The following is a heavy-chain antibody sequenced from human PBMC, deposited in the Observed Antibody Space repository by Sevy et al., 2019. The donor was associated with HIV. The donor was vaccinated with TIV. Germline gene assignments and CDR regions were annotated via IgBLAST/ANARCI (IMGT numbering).Heavy chain of an antibody. CDR3: SKPIYFYDNSGYSGYY. D-gene: IGHD3-22*01. V-gene: IGHV3-23*01. CDR1: GFTFSSHA. J-gene: IGHJ4*02. CDR2: IGTNGDGR. Sequence: GGSLRLSCVASGFTFSSHAMNWVRQVPGKGLEWVSSIGTNGDGRYYAHSVKGRFTISRVSSKSTRYLQMNSLRAEDTAVYYCSKPIYFYDNSGYSGYYWGQGIRVTVSS.